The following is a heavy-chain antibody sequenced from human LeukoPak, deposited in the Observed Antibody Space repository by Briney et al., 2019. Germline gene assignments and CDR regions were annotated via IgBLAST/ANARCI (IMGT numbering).Heavy chain of an antibody. CDR2: ISGSGGTT. CDR3: AKDLLIDTKWLRFSDS. Sequence: PGGSLRLSCAASGFTFNRYGMSWVRQAPGKGLEWVSAISGSGGTTYYADSVKGRFTISRDNSKNTVFLQMNSLRAEDTAVYYCAKDLLIDTKWLRFSDSWGQGTLVTVSS. V-gene: IGHV3-23*01. J-gene: IGHJ4*02. D-gene: IGHD5-12*01. CDR1: GFTFNRYG.